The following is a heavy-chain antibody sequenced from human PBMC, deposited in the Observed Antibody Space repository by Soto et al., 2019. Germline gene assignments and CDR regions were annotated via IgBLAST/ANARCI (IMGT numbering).Heavy chain of an antibody. V-gene: IGHV3-23*01. CDR2: ISTSIDAT. J-gene: IGHJ4*02. CDR3: AKDRTVAARNFDY. Sequence: GGSLRLSCAASGFAFSNYAMHWVRQAPGKGLEWVSSISTSIDATYYADSVKGRFTISRDDSKNTLYLQMNSLRAEDSAVYYCAKDRTVAARNFDYWGQGAQVTVSS. CDR1: GFAFSNYA. D-gene: IGHD6-6*01.